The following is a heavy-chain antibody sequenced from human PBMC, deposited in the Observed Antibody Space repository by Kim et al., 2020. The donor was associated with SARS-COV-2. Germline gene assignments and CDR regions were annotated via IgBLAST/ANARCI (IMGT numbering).Heavy chain of an antibody. CDR3: ASALRHRGSAGRRYSHP. D-gene: IGHD2-15*01. CDR2: IIPIFGTA. CDR1: GGTFSSYA. V-gene: IGHV1-69*13. Sequence: SVKVSCKASGGTFSSYAISWVRQAPGQGLEWMGGIIPIFGTANYAQKFQGRVTITADESTSTAYMELSSPRPAPPAASYSASALRHRGSAGRRYSHPW. J-gene: IGHJ5*02.